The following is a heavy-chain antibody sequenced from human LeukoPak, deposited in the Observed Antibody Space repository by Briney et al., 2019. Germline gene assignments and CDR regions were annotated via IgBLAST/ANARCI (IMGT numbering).Heavy chain of an antibody. Sequence: ASVKLSCKASGYSFTSQDMHWVRHAPGQRLEWLGCINPDNGYTTYSQEFKGRVTITRDTSASTAYMELNRLRSEDLAVYYCTLYNYWGQGTLITVSS. CDR1: GYSFTSQD. CDR3: TLYNY. D-gene: IGHD2-2*02. J-gene: IGHJ4*02. V-gene: IGHV1-3*03. CDR2: INPDNGYT.